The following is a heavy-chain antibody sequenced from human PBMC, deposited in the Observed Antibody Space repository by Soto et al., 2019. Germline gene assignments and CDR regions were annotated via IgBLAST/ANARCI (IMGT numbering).Heavy chain of an antibody. Sequence: SETLSLTCAVSGGSISSSNLWSCVRQPPGKGLEWIGEIYHSGSTDYNPSLKSRVTISVDTSKRQFSLRLTSVTAADTAVYYCARDGYDGSGSPYPAYWGPGTQVTVSS. CDR2: IYHSGST. CDR1: GGSISSSNL. V-gene: IGHV4-4*02. CDR3: ARDGYDGSGSPYPAY. D-gene: IGHD3-10*01. J-gene: IGHJ4*02.